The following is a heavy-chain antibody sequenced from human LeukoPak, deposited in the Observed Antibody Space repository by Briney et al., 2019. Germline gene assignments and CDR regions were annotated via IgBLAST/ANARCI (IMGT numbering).Heavy chain of an antibody. CDR3: AREERYFDWLSGDFDY. D-gene: IGHD3-9*01. CDR1: GYTFTSYG. V-gene: IGHV1-18*04. J-gene: IGHJ4*02. Sequence: GASVKVSCKASGYTFTSYGISWVRQAPGQGLEWMGWISAYNGNTNYAQKLQGRVTMTTDTYTSTAYMELRSLRSDDTAVYYCAREERYFDWLSGDFDYWGQGTLVTVSS. CDR2: ISAYNGNT.